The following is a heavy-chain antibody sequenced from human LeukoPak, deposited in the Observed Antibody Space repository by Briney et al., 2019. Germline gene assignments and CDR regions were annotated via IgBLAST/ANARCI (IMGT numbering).Heavy chain of an antibody. D-gene: IGHD3-3*01. CDR1: GYSISSANY. CDR2: IYHSGAT. CDR3: ARGGYDFWSGYYGDAFDI. Sequence: SETLSLTCTVSGYSISSANYWGWIRQPPGKGLEWIGSIYHSGATYYNPSLKSRVTISVDTSKSQFSLKLNSVTAADTAVYYCARGGYDFWSGYYGDAFDIWGQGTMVTVSS. V-gene: IGHV4-38-2*02. J-gene: IGHJ3*02.